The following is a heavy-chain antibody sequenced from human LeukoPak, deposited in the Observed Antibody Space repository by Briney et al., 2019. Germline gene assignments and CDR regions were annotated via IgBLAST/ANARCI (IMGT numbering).Heavy chain of an antibody. Sequence: PSETLSLTCTVSGGSISSYYWSWIRQPPGKGLEWIGYIYYSGSTNYNPSLKSRVTISVDTSKNQFSLKLRSVTAADTAVYYCARHAIITMIVAYNWFDPWGQGTLVTVSS. J-gene: IGHJ5*02. CDR3: ARHAIITMIVAYNWFDP. CDR2: IYYSGST. D-gene: IGHD3-22*01. CDR1: GGSISSYY. V-gene: IGHV4-59*08.